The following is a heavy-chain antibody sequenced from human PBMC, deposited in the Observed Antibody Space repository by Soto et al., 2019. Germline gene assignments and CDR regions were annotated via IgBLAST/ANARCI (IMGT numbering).Heavy chain of an antibody. V-gene: IGHV3-23*01. CDR3: AKGVEGNVVSTFDS. Sequence: EVQLLESGGGGVQPGGSLRLCCAASGFIFSDYAMTWVRQTAGKGLEWVSAITSSRSSTYFADSLKGRITISRDNSKNTPSPHMDSLRVEATAIYYCAKGVEGNVVSTFDSSGQGALVTVSS. D-gene: IGHD2-15*01. CDR1: GFIFSDYA. J-gene: IGHJ4*02. CDR2: ITSSRSST.